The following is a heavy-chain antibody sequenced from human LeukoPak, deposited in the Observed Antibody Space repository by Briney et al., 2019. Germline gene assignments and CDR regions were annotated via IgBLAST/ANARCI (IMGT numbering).Heavy chain of an antibody. V-gene: IGHV1-69*01. Sequence: SLKVSCKASGGTFSSYAISWVRQAPGQGLEWMGGIIPIFGTANYAQKFQGRVTITADESTSTAYMELSSLRSEDTAVYYCARDPTVVTPRDGFDYWGQGTLVTVSS. J-gene: IGHJ4*02. CDR2: IIPIFGTA. CDR3: ARDPTVVTPRDGFDY. CDR1: GGTFSSYA. D-gene: IGHD4-23*01.